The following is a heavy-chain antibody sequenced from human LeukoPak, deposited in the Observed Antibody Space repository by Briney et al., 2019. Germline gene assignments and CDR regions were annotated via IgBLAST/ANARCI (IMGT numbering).Heavy chain of an antibody. CDR3: ARNPSGRGWYDWDYYYYYMDV. V-gene: IGHV1-8*03. CDR1: GYTFTSYG. J-gene: IGHJ6*03. Sequence: ASVKVSCKASGYTFTSYGISWVRQAPGQGLEWMGWINPNSGNTGYAQKFQGRVTITRNTSISTAYMELSSLRSEDTAVYYCARNPSGRGWYDWDYYYYYMDVWGKGTTVTVSS. D-gene: IGHD6-19*01. CDR2: INPNSGNT.